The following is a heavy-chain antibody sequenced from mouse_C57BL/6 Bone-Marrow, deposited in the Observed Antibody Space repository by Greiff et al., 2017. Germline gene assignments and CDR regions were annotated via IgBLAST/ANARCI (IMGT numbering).Heavy chain of an antibody. Sequence: VQLQQSGAELVRPGASVKLSCTASGFNIKDDYMHWVKQRPEQGLEWIGWIDPENGDTEYASKFQGKVTITADTSSNTAYLQLSSLTSEDTAVEYCTTPYVGYRLAWFAYWGQGTLVTVSA. CDR3: TTPYVGYRLAWFAY. CDR1: GFNIKDDY. V-gene: IGHV14-4*01. J-gene: IGHJ3*01. CDR2: IDPENGDT. D-gene: IGHD2-3*01.